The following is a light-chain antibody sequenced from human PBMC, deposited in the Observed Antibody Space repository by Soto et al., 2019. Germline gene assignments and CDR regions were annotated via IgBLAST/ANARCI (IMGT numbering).Light chain of an antibody. V-gene: IGLV2-14*03. J-gene: IGLJ1*01. CDR2: DVS. CDR3: NSYTGSSSPYV. Sequence: QSALTQPASVSGSPGQSITISCVGSSANVGGYNYVSWYQQHPGKAPKLVIYDVSNRPSGVSNRFSGSKSGNTASLTISGLQAEDEADYYCNSYTGSSSPYVFGTGTKVTVL. CDR1: SANVGGYNY.